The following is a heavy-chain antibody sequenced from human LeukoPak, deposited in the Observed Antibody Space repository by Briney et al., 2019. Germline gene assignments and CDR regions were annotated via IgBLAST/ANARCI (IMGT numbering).Heavy chain of an antibody. Sequence: SVKVSCKASGGTFSSYGISWVRQAPGQGLEWMGGIIPIFGTANYAQKFQGRVTITADESTGTAYMELSSLRSEDTAVYYCARATQSLNWFDPWGQGTLVTVSS. CDR2: IIPIFGTA. J-gene: IGHJ5*02. CDR1: GGTFSSYG. CDR3: ARATQSLNWFDP. V-gene: IGHV1-69*13.